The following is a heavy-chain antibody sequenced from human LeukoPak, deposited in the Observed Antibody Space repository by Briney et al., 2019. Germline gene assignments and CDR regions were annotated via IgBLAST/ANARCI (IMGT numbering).Heavy chain of an antibody. CDR2: ISSSSSYI. V-gene: IGHV3-21*01. Sequence: PGGSLRLSCAASGFTFSSYSMNWVRQAPGKGLEWVSSISSSSSYIYYADSVKGRFTISRDNAKNSLYLQMNSLRAEDTAVYYWARGYCSSTSCYGYYYYGMDVWGQGTTVTVSS. J-gene: IGHJ6*02. CDR3: ARGYCSSTSCYGYYYYGMDV. CDR1: GFTFSSYS. D-gene: IGHD2-2*01.